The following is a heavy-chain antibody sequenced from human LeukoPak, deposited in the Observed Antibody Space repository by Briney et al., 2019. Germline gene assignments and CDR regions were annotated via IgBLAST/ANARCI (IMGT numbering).Heavy chain of an antibody. CDR3: ARENYGHNFDY. J-gene: IGHJ4*02. CDR2: IYYSGST. Sequence: SETLSLTCVVSGDSISSGGYSWSWIRQPPGKGLEWIGYIYYSGSTYYNPSLKSRVTILLDTSKNQFSLKLSSVTAADTAVYYCARENYGHNFDYWGQGTLVTVSS. CDR1: GDSISSGGYS. V-gene: IGHV4-30-4*07. D-gene: IGHD3-16*01.